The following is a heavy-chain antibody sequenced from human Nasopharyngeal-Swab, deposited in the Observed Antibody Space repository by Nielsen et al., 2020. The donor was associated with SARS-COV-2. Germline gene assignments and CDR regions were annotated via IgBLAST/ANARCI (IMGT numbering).Heavy chain of an antibody. CDR2: ISAYNGNT. CDR1: GYTFTSYG. D-gene: IGHD2-2*01. CDR3: ARDRIVVVPAAISHAESYYYYGMDV. Sequence: ASVKVSCKASGYTFTSYGISWVRQAPGQGLEWMGWISAYNGNTNYAQKLQGRVTMTTDTSTSTAYMELRSLRSDDTAVYYCARDRIVVVPAAISHAESYYYYGMDVWGQGTTVTVSS. J-gene: IGHJ6*02. V-gene: IGHV1-18*01.